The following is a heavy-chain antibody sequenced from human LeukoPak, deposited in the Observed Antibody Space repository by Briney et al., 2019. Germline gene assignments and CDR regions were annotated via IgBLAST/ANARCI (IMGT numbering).Heavy chain of an antibody. CDR2: IYYSGST. CDR1: GGSISSYY. D-gene: IGHD4-17*01. V-gene: IGHV4-59*01. Sequence: SETLSLTCAVSGGSISSYYWSWIRQPPGKGLEWIGYIYYSGSTNYNPSLKSRVTISVDTSKNQFSLKLSSVTAADTAVYYCARVSYGDYFAPFDYWGQGTLVTVSS. J-gene: IGHJ4*02. CDR3: ARVSYGDYFAPFDY.